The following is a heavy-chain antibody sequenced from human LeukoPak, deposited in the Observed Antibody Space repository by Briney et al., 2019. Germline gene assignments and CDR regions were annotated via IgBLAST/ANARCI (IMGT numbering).Heavy chain of an antibody. J-gene: IGHJ4*02. CDR1: GFTFSSYW. D-gene: IGHD5-18*01. Sequence: PGESLKISCAASGFTFSSYWMHWVRQAPGKGLVWVSRINSDGSSTSYADSVKGRFTISRDNAKNTLYLQMNSLRAEDTAVYYCARLPLGGYSYGFDYWGQGTLVTVSS. V-gene: IGHV3-74*01. CDR3: ARLPLGGYSYGFDY. CDR2: INSDGSST.